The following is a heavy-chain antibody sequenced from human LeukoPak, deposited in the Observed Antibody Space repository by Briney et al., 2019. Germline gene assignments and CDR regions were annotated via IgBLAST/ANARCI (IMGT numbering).Heavy chain of an antibody. D-gene: IGHD3-10*01. V-gene: IGHV3-23*01. CDR2: IRSTGEST. Sequence: GESLRLSCAASGFTFRTYAMSWVRHAPGKGLEWVSSIRSTGESTYSADSVKGRFTISRDNSRNTLYLQMNSLRTEDTAVYYCAKEVRESAWFYFDHWGQGTLATVSS. CDR1: GFTFRTYA. J-gene: IGHJ4*02. CDR3: AKEVRESAWFYFDH.